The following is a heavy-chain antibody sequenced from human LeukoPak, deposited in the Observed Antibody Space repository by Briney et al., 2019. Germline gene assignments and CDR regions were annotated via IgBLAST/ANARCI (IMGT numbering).Heavy chain of an antibody. V-gene: IGHV1-3*01. CDR2: INVGNGNT. D-gene: IGHD2-2*01. Sequence: ASVKVSCKASGYTFTSYGISWVRQAPGQRLEWMGWINVGNGNTKYSQKFQGRVTITGDTSASTAYMELSSLRSEDTAVYYCARYGDIVVVPAATGMDVWGQGTTVTVSS. CDR3: ARYGDIVVVPAATGMDV. J-gene: IGHJ6*02. CDR1: GYTFTSYG.